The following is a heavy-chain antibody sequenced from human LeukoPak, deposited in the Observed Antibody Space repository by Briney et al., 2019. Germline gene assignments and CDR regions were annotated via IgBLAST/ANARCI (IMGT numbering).Heavy chain of an antibody. D-gene: IGHD3-10*01. CDR2: IWYDGSNK. Sequence: GGSLRLSCAASGFTFSSYGMHWVRQAPGKGLEWVAVIWYDGSNKYYADSVKGRFTISGDNSKNTLYLQMNSLRAEDTAVYYCARASGPEWMVRGVTMGPLSYWGQGTLVTVSS. V-gene: IGHV3-33*01. CDR3: ARASGPEWMVRGVTMGPLSY. CDR1: GFTFSSYG. J-gene: IGHJ4*02.